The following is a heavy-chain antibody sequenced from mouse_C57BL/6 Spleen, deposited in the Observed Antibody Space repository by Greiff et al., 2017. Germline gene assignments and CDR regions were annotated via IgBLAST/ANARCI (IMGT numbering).Heavy chain of an antibody. Sequence: QVQLQQPGAELVKPGASVKLSCKASGYTFTSYWMQWVKQRPGQGLEWIGEIDPSDSYTTYNQKFKGRATLTVDTSSSTAYMQLSSLTSEDSAVYYCARSNYGYDYDWYFDVWGTGTTVTVSS. CDR1: GYTFTSYW. V-gene: IGHV1-50*01. CDR3: ARSNYGYDYDWYFDV. D-gene: IGHD2-4*01. CDR2: IDPSDSYT. J-gene: IGHJ1*03.